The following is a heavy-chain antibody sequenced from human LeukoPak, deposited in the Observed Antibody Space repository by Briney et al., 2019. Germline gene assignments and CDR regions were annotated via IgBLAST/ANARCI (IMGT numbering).Heavy chain of an antibody. Sequence: SETLSLTCTVSGGSISSSGYYWGWIRQPPGKGLEGIGSIHYSGSTYHNPSLKSRVTISVDTPKNQFSLKLSSVTVADTAVYYCARQSGPVYYWGQGTLVTVSS. CDR2: IHYSGST. CDR3: ARQSGPVYY. V-gene: IGHV4-39*01. J-gene: IGHJ4*02. CDR1: GGSISSSGYY.